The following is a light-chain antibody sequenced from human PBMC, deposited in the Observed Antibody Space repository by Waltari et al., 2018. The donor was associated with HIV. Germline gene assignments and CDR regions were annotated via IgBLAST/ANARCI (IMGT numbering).Light chain of an antibody. CDR3: SSYRSSSTWV. V-gene: IGLV2-14*03. J-gene: IGLJ3*02. CDR1: SSDVGGYNY. CDR2: DVS. Sequence: QSALTQPASVSGSPGQSITISCTGTSSDVGGYNYVSWYQQHPGKAPKLMIYDVSNRPSGVSNRFSGSKSGNTASLTSSGLQAEDEADDYCSSYRSSSTWVFGGGTKLTVL.